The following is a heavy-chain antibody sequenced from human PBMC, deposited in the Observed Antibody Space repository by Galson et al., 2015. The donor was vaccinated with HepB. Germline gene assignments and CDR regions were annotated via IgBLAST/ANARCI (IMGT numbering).Heavy chain of an antibody. D-gene: IGHD6-13*01. V-gene: IGHV3-23*01. Sequence: SLRLSCAASGFTFSSYAMSWVRQAPGKELEWVSAISGSGGSTYYADSVKGRFTISRDNSKNTLYLQMNSLRAEDTAVYYCAKHRGSIAAAGYNWFDPWGQGTLVTVSS. CDR1: GFTFSSYA. CDR3: AKHRGSIAAAGYNWFDP. J-gene: IGHJ5*02. CDR2: ISGSGGST.